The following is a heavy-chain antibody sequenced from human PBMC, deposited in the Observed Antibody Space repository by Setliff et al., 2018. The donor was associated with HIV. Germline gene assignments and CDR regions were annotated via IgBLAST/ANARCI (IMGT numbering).Heavy chain of an antibody. D-gene: IGHD6-19*01. Sequence: TSETLSLTCTASGVSVSSSSFYWGWIRQPPGKGLEWIGSSYYRGSTYSNPSLKSRVTISLDTSKNQFSLQLTSVTAADTAVYYCARCGPVAGYRVYFDYWGQGSPVTVSS. CDR1: GVSVSSSSFY. CDR2: SYYRGST. CDR3: ARCGPVAGYRVYFDY. V-gene: IGHV4-39*01. J-gene: IGHJ4*02.